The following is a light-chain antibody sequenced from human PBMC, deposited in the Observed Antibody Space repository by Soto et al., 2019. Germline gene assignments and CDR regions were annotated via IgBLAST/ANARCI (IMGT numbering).Light chain of an antibody. V-gene: IGKV4-1*01. Sequence: DIVMTQSPDSLAVSLGERATINCKSSQSVLYSSNNKNYLAWYQQKPGQPPKLLIYWASTRESGVPDRFSGSGSGTDFTLTISSLQAEAVAVYYCQQYYSTLLTFRGGTKVEIK. CDR2: WAS. J-gene: IGKJ4*01. CDR3: QQYYSTLLT. CDR1: QSVLYSSNNKNY.